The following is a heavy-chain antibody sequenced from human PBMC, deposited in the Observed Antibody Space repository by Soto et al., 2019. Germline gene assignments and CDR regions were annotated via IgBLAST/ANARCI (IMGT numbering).Heavy chain of an antibody. CDR1: GYTFTSYG. Sequence: ASVNVSCKASGYTFTSYGISWVRQAPGQGLEWMGWISAYNGNTNYAQKLQGRVTMTTDTSTSTAYMELRSLRSDDTAVYYCARDGAQGEKYYYYGMDVWGQGNTVTVSS. CDR2: ISAYNGNT. J-gene: IGHJ6*02. V-gene: IGHV1-18*01. D-gene: IGHD3-16*01. CDR3: ARDGAQGEKYYYYGMDV.